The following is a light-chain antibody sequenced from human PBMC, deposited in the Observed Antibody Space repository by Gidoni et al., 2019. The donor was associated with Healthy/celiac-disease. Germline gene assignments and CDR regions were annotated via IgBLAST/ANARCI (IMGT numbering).Light chain of an antibody. V-gene: IGLV1-47*01. CDR3: AAWDDSLSGWV. CDR2: RNN. CDR1: SSNIGSNY. J-gene: IGLJ3*02. Sequence: PGQRVTISCSGSSSNIGSNYVYWYQQLPGTAPKLLIYRNNQRPSGVPDRFSGSKSGTSASLAISGLRSEDEADYYCAAWDDSLSGWVFGGGTKLTVL.